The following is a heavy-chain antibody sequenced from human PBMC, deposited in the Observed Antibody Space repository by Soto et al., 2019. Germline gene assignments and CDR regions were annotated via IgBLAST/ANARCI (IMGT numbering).Heavy chain of an antibody. D-gene: IGHD6-19*01. CDR3: ERSDSSGWETYYFEY. Sequence: SETLSLTCXVXGGSISSSSYYWGWIRQPPGKGLEWIGSIYYSGSTYYNPSLKSRVTISVDTSKNQFSLKLSSVTAADTAVYYCERSDSSGWETYYFEYWGQGTLVTVSS. CDR1: GGSISSSSYY. J-gene: IGHJ4*02. V-gene: IGHV4-39*01. CDR2: IYYSGST.